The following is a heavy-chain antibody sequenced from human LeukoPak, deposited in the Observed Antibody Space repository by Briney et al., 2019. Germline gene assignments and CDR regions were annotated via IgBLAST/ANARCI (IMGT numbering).Heavy chain of an antibody. CDR2: IYYSGST. Sequence: SETLSLTCTVSGGSISSSSYYWGWIRQPPGKGLEWIGSIYYSGSTNYNPSLKSRVTISVDTSKNQFSLKLSSVTAADTAVYYCARGRVGERRREKARPPGRYNWFDPWGQGTLVTVSS. V-gene: IGHV4-39*07. CDR3: ARGRVGERRREKARPPGRYNWFDP. CDR1: GGSISSSSYY. J-gene: IGHJ5*02. D-gene: IGHD1-1*01.